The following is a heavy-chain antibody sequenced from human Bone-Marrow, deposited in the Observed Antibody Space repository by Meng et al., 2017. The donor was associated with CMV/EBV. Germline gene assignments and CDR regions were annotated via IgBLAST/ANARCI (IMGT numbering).Heavy chain of an antibody. CDR1: GYTFTSYG. CDR2: ISAYNGNT. Sequence: ASVKVSCKASGYTFTSYGISWVRQAPGQGLEWMGWISAYNGNTNYAQKLQGRVTMTTDTSTSTAYMELRSLRSDDTAVYYCARGLNFSGSYGSFDYWGQGTLVTVSS. V-gene: IGHV1-18*01. CDR3: ARGLNFSGSYGSFDY. D-gene: IGHD1-26*01. J-gene: IGHJ4*02.